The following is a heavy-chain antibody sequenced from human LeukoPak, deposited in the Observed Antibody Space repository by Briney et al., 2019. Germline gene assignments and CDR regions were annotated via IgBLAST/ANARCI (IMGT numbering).Heavy chain of an antibody. CDR2: ISAYNGNT. CDR3: ARAHSTSYYYYTDV. Sequence: GASVKVSCKASGYTFTSYGISWVRQAPGQGLEWMGWISAYNGNTDYAQKLQGRVTMTTDTSTSTAYMELNSLRSEDTAVFYCARAHSTSYYYYTDVWGKGTTVTISS. J-gene: IGHJ6*03. D-gene: IGHD5-18*01. CDR1: GYTFTSYG. V-gene: IGHV1-18*01.